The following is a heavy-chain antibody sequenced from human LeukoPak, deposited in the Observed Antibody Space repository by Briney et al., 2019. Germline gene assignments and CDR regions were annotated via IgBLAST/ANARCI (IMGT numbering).Heavy chain of an antibody. CDR1: GFTFSSFA. CDR3: AKVSVGATTRYFDY. V-gene: IGHV3-23*01. D-gene: IGHD1-26*01. J-gene: IGHJ4*02. CDR2: ISGSGGST. Sequence: GGSLRLSCAASGFTFSSFAMTWVRQAPGKGLEWVSAISGSGGSTYYADSVKGQFTISRDNSKSTLYLQVNSLRAEDTAVYYCAKVSVGATTRYFDYWGQGTLVTVSS.